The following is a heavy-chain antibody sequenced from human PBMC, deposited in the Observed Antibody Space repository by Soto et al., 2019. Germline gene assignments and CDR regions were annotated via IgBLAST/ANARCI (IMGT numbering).Heavy chain of an antibody. CDR1: GGSISSSVDY. CDR2: IYYSGST. V-gene: IGHV4-39*01. Sequence: SETKCLTSTVSGGSISSSVDYWGWISKPPGKGLEWIGSIYYSGSTYYNPSLKSRVTISVDTSKNHFSLKLSSVTAADTAVYYCARQVSYYDSSGYTYWGQGTLVTVSS. CDR3: ARQVSYYDSSGYTY. D-gene: IGHD3-22*01. J-gene: IGHJ4*02.